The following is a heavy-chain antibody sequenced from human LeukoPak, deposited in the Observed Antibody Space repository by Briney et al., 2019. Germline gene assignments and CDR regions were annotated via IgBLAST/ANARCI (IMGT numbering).Heavy chain of an antibody. J-gene: IGHJ6*02. CDR2: FDPEDGET. D-gene: IGHD4-17*01. Sequence: ASVKVSCKVSGYTLTELSMHWVRQAPGKGLEWMGGFDPEDGETIYAQKFQGRVTMTEDTSTDTAYMELSSLRSEDTAAYYCATHDYENYYYGMDVWGQGTTVTVSS. CDR3: ATHDYENYYYGMDV. CDR1: GYTLTELS. V-gene: IGHV1-24*01.